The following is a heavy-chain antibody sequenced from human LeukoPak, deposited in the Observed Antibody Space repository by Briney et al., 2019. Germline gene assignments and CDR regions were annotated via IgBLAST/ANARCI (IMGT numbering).Heavy chain of an antibody. D-gene: IGHD6-19*01. CDR1: GFRFSGYG. CDR2: IHSDGRSK. J-gene: IGHJ4*02. V-gene: IGHV3-30*02. CDR3: ASDYSSGWSHGDY. Sequence: GGSLRLSCAASGFRFSGYGMHWVRQAPGKGLEWVAYIHSDGRSKYYADSVKGRFTISRDTSTNTLNLQMNSLRAEDTAVYYCASDYSSGWSHGDYWGQGTLVTVSS.